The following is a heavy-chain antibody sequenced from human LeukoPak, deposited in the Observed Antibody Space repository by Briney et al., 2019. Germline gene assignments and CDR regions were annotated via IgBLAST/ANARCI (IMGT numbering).Heavy chain of an antibody. V-gene: IGHV3-66*01. J-gene: IGHJ4*02. Sequence: GGSLRLSCAASGFTVSSNYMSWVRQAPGKGLEWVSVIYSGGSTYYADSVKGRFTISRDNAKNSLYLQMNSLRAEDTAVYYCVRDLRWSFDYWGQGTLVTVSS. CDR3: VRDLRWSFDY. CDR1: GFTVSSNY. D-gene: IGHD4-23*01. CDR2: IYSGGST.